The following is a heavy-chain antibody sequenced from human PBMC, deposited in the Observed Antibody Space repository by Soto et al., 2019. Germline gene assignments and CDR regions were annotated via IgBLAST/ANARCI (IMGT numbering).Heavy chain of an antibody. D-gene: IGHD6-19*01. CDR3: ARLGGAVSPLSAFDI. Sequence: QVQLQESGPGLVNPSETLSLTCTVSGGSVRDYYWSWIRQPPGKGLEWIAYTFYSGSTAHNPSLKSRVTVSVDTSKNQLSLKLTSANAADTAVYFCARLGGAVSPLSAFDIWGPGAVVTVSS. J-gene: IGHJ3*02. CDR2: TFYSGST. V-gene: IGHV4-59*02. CDR1: GGSVRDYY.